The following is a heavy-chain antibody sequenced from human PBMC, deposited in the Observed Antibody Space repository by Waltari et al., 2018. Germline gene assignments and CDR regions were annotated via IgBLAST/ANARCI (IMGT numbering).Heavy chain of an antibody. CDR1: GYTFTSYA. D-gene: IGHD3-9*01. Sequence: QVQLVQSGAEVKKPGASVKVSCKASGYTFTSYAMHWVRQAPGQRLEWMGWINAGNGNTKYSQKFQGRVTMTRNTSISTAYMELSSLRSEDTAVYYCARDLYDILTGYYRYYGMDVWGQGTTVTVSS. CDR3: ARDLYDILTGYYRYYGMDV. V-gene: IGHV1-3*01. J-gene: IGHJ6*02. CDR2: INAGNGNT.